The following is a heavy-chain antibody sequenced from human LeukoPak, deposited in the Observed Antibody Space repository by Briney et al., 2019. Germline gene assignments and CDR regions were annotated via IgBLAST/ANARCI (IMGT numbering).Heavy chain of an antibody. CDR2: IKQDGRDK. Sequence: GGSLRLSCAASGFTFSSYWMNWVRQAPGKGLEWVATIKQDGRDKYYVDSVKGRFTISRDDAKNSLYLQMNSLRVEDAAVYHCVRYFTAVAPTLRLDYWGQGTLVTVSS. CDR3: VRYFTAVAPTLRLDY. D-gene: IGHD6-19*01. J-gene: IGHJ4*02. V-gene: IGHV3-7*03. CDR1: GFTFSSYW.